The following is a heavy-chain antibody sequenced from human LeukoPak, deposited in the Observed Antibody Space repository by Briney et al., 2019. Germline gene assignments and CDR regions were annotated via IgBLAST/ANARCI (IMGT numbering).Heavy chain of an antibody. D-gene: IGHD3-22*01. V-gene: IGHV1-24*01. CDR1: GYSLTELS. Sequence: ASVKVSCKVSGYSLTELSMHWVRQAPGKGLEWMGGFDPEDGETKYAQKFQGRVTMTEDTSTDTAYMELRSLRSDDTAVYYCARVPDYYDSSGYYHDAFDIWGQGTMVTVSS. CDR3: ARVPDYYDSSGYYHDAFDI. CDR2: FDPEDGET. J-gene: IGHJ3*02.